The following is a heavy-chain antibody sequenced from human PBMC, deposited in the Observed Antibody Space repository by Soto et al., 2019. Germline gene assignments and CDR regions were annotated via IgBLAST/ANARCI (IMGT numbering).Heavy chain of an antibody. CDR3: ARDRLTGNWFDP. CDR2: ISGYNGET. CDR1: GYTFTSYA. V-gene: IGHV1-18*01. J-gene: IGHJ5*02. Sequence: QVQLVQSGAEVKKPGASVKVSCTASGYTFTSYAISWVRQAPGQGLEWRGWISGYNGETKYAQKFQGRVTMTTDTSTSTGYMELRSLGSDDTAVYCCARDRLTGNWFDPWGKGTLVTVSS. D-gene: IGHD3-10*01.